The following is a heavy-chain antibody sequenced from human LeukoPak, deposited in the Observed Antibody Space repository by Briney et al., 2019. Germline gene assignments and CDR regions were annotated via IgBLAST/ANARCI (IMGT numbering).Heavy chain of an antibody. D-gene: IGHD6-13*01. CDR3: ARRRLSSRGVGYNWFDP. CDR2: MNPISGNT. V-gene: IGHV1-8*01. Sequence: ASVKVSCKASGYTFTSYDINWVRQATGQGLEWMGWMNPISGNTGYAQKFQGRVTMTRNTSISTAYMELSSLRSEDTAVYYCARRRLSSRGVGYNWFDPWGQGTLVTVSS. J-gene: IGHJ5*02. CDR1: GYTFTSYD.